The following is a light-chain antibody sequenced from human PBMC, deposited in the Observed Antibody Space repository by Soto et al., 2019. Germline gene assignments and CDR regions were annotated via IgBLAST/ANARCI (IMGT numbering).Light chain of an antibody. Sequence: DNQMTQSPSSVSACIGDRVTLTCRATDDINNYLAWCQQKPGKVPKILIYAASTLHSGVHSRFSGSGYGQELNINISSLPPDDFATSYRQHHNSSSATVGQAPKVEIK. CDR3: QHHNSSSAT. V-gene: IGKV1-27*01. CDR2: AAS. J-gene: IGKJ1*01. CDR1: DDINNY.